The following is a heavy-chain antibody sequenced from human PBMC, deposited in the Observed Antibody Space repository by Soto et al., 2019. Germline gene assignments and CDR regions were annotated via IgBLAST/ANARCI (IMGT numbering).Heavy chain of an antibody. CDR1: GFTFSRYG. CDR3: AKNLLEDPADYYDTKADALDT. D-gene: IGHD3-22*01. CDR2: VSYDGSRT. V-gene: IGHV3-30*02. J-gene: IGHJ3*02. Sequence: PGGSLRLSCAASGFTFSRYGVHWVRQAPGKGLEWVSFVSYDGSRTYYADSVKGRFNIFRENSKNTVFLQMDSLRAEDTGVDYWAKNLLEDPADYYDTKADALDTWGQGTMVTVSS.